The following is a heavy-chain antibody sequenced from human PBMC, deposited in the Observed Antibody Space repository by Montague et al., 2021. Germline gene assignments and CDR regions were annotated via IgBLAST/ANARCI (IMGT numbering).Heavy chain of an antibody. Sequence: SQTLSLTCTVSGYSISSGYYSGWIRQPPGKGLEWIGSIFHSGSTYYNPSLKSRVTISVDTSKNQFSLKLTSVTAADTALYYCARDREAAPFDYWGQGTLVTVSS. CDR2: IFHSGST. D-gene: IGHD1-26*01. CDR1: GYSISSGYY. J-gene: IGHJ4*02. V-gene: IGHV4-38-2*02. CDR3: ARDREAAPFDY.